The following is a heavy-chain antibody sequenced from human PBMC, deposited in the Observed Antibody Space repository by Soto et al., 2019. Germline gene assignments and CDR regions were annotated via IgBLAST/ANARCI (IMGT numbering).Heavy chain of an antibody. J-gene: IGHJ6*02. CDR3: ASQPYYDFWSGYYTYGMDV. Sequence: ASVKVSCKASGYTFTGYYMHWVRQAPGQGLEWMGWINPNSGGTNYAQKFQGWVTMTRDTSISTAYMELSRLRSDDTAVYYCASQPYYDFWSGYYTYGMDVWGQGTTVTVSS. D-gene: IGHD3-3*01. CDR1: GYTFTGYY. V-gene: IGHV1-2*04. CDR2: INPNSGGT.